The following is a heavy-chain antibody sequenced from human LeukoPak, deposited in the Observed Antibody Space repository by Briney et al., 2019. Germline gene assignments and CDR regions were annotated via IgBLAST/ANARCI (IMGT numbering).Heavy chain of an antibody. Sequence: SETLSLTCTVSGGSISSYYWSWIRQPPGKGLEWIGYIYYSGSTNYNPSLKSRVTISVDTSKNQFSLKLSSVTAADTAVYYCARVRGHSSSWSYYFDYWGQGTLVTVSS. V-gene: IGHV4-59*01. D-gene: IGHD6-13*01. CDR2: IYYSGST. J-gene: IGHJ4*02. CDR1: GGSISSYY. CDR3: ARVRGHSSSWSYYFDY.